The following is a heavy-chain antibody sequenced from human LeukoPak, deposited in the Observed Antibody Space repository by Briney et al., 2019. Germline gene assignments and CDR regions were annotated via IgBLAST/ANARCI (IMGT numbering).Heavy chain of an antibody. Sequence: ASVKVSCTASGYTFTRYGISWVRQAPGQRLEWMGWISAYNGHTNYTQKLQGRVTMTTDTSTSTAYMELRSLRSDDTAVYFCVRDGHRLYDYYYYYMDVWGKGTTVTVSS. CDR3: VRDGHRLYDYYYYYMDV. CDR2: ISAYNGHT. D-gene: IGHD2-2*02. V-gene: IGHV1-18*01. CDR1: GYTFTRYG. J-gene: IGHJ6*03.